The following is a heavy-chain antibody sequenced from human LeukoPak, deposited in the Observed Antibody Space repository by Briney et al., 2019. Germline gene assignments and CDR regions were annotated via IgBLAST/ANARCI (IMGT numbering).Heavy chain of an antibody. J-gene: IGHJ4*02. CDR3: ARESSGWYLDY. CDR1: GGPISGYY. CDR2: ISYSGST. D-gene: IGHD6-19*01. Sequence: SETLSLTCTASGGPISGYYWTWIRQPPGEGLEWIGYISYSGSTNYNPSLKSRVTISVDTSTNQFSLKLSSVTAADTAVYYCARESSGWYLDYWGQGTLVTVSS. V-gene: IGHV4-59*01.